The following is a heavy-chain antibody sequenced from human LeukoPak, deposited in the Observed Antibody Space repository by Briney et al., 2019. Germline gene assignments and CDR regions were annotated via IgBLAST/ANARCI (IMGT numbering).Heavy chain of an antibody. J-gene: IGHJ4*02. CDR2: ISSSSYI. D-gene: IGHD6-19*01. CDR1: GFTFSSYS. V-gene: IGHV3-21*01. CDR3: ARQTYSSGLYDY. Sequence: PGGSLRPSCAASGFTFSSYSMNWVRQAPGKGLDWFSSISSSSYIYYADSLKGRLTISRDNTKNSLSTHMNSLRAADTAVYYCARQTYSSGLYDYWGQGTLVTVSS.